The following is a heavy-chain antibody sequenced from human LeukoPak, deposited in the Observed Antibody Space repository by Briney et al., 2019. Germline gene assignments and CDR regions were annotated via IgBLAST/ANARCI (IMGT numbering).Heavy chain of an antibody. CDR3: ARLGEDLAVGVAGYWFDP. CDR2: IYPDDSNT. CDR1: GYSFPTFW. J-gene: IGHJ5*02. V-gene: IGHV5-51*01. D-gene: IGHD2-15*01. Sequence: GESLKISCRGSGYSFPTFWIGWVRQMPGKGLEWMGIIYPDDSNTRYSPSFQGQVTFSADKSINTAYLQWSSLKASDTAMYYCARLGEDLAVGVAGYWFDPWGQGTLVTVSS.